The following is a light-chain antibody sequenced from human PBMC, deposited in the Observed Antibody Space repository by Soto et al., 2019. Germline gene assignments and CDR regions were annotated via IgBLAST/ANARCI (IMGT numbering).Light chain of an antibody. V-gene: IGKV2-24*01. CDR2: QIS. CDR3: MQATQFPFT. J-gene: IGKJ3*01. CDR1: QSLVHSDRNTY. Sequence: DIVMTQTPLSSPVTLRQPASISCRSSQSLVHSDRNTYLSWLQQRPGQPPRLLIYQISNRFSGVPDRFSGSGAGTEFTLKISKVEAEDVGIYYCMQATQFPFTFGPGTKVDIK.